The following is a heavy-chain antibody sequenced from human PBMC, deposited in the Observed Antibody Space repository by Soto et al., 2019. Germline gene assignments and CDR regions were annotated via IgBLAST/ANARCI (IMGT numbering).Heavy chain of an antibody. D-gene: IGHD3-16*02. CDR2: IYYTGST. J-gene: IGHJ4*02. CDR1: GVTVSSGAYY. CDR3: SRYRFSDRKWTQVAY. Sequence: SETLCVTCTVSGVTVSSGAYYWSWIRQHPGKGLEWIGNIYYTGSTYYSPSLKRRVAISLDTSSNQFSLRLSSVTAADTAVYYCSRYRFSDRKWTQVAYWGKGPLVTVS. V-gene: IGHV4-31*03.